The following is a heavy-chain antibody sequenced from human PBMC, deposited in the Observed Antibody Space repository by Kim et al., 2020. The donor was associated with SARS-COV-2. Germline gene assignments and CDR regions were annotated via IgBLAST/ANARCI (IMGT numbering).Heavy chain of an antibody. V-gene: IGHV3-74*01. CDR2: INTDGNST. CDR1: GFTFRSYW. Sequence: GGSLRLSCEASGFTFRSYWMHWVRQAPGKGLVWVSRINTDGNSTTYADSVKGRFTISRDNAKNTLYLQMNSLRAEDTAVYYCARAGLAVLPAARDYYYYYVDVWGKGTTVTVSS. CDR3: ARAGLAVLPAARDYYYYYVDV. J-gene: IGHJ6*03. D-gene: IGHD2-2*01.